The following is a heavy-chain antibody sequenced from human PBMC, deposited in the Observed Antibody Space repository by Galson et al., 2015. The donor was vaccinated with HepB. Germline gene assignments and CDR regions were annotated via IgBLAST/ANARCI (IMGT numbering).Heavy chain of an antibody. V-gene: IGHV1-69*01. Sequence: QSGAEVKKPGESLKISCKASGGTFSSYAIGWVRQAPGQGLEWMGGIIPIFGTANYAQKFQGRVTITADESTSTAYMELSSLRSEDTAVYYCARDDYDSSGPSYWGQGTLVTVSS. CDR3: ARDDYDSSGPSY. D-gene: IGHD3-22*01. CDR1: GGTFSSYA. CDR2: IIPIFGTA. J-gene: IGHJ4*02.